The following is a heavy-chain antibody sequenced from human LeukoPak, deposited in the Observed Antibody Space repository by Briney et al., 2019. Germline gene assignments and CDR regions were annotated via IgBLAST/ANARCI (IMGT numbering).Heavy chain of an antibody. CDR2: IYYSGST. V-gene: IGHV4-59*12. CDR3: ARDRRYCSGGRCYGGWFDP. Sequence: PSETLPLTCTVSGGSISSYYWSWIRQPPGKGLEWIGYIYYSGSTNYNPSLKSRVIMSVDTSKNQFSLKLKSVTAADTAVYYCARDRRYCSGGRCYGGWFDPWGQGILVTVSS. CDR1: GGSISSYY. D-gene: IGHD2-15*01. J-gene: IGHJ5*02.